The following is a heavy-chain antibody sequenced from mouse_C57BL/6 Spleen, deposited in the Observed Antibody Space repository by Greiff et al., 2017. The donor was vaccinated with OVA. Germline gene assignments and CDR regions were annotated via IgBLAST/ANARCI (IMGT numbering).Heavy chain of an antibody. CDR3: ASLANWGFAY. D-gene: IGHD4-1*01. V-gene: IGHV5-16*01. CDR1: GFTFSDYY. Sequence: EVKLMESEGGLVQPGSSMKLSCTASGFTFSDYYMAWVRQVPEKGLEWVANINYDGSSTYYLDSLKSRFIISRDNAKNILYLQMSSLKSEDTATYYCASLANWGFAYWGQGTLVTVSA. CDR2: INYDGSST. J-gene: IGHJ3*01.